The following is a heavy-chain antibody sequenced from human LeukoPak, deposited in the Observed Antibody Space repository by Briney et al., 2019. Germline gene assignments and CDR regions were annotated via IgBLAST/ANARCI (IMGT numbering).Heavy chain of an antibody. CDR3: ARQRKSIAARGDYYYYMDV. J-gene: IGHJ6*03. D-gene: IGHD6-6*01. V-gene: IGHV5-51*01. Sequence: PGESLKISCKGSGYSFTSYWIGWVRQMPGKGLECMGIIYPVDSDTTYSPSFQGQVTISADKSISTAYMQWSSLKASDTAMYYCARQRKSIAARGDYYYYMDVWGKGTTVTVSS. CDR1: GYSFTSYW. CDR2: IYPVDSDT.